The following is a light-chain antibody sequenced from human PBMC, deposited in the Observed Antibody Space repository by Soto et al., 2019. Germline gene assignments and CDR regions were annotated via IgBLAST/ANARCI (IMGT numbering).Light chain of an antibody. CDR3: MPALQTPPN. J-gene: IGKJ5*01. V-gene: IGKV2-28*01. CDR1: HGVLYRNGYNY. Sequence: IVMSQSPLWLGVIPGEPSSIMCSSNHGVLYRNGYNYLDWYLQKPGQSPQLLIFMGYSRAYGVTHRFSGSGSGTDFTLTISRVEAEDVGFYYCMPALQTPPNFGQGTRLDIK. CDR2: MGY.